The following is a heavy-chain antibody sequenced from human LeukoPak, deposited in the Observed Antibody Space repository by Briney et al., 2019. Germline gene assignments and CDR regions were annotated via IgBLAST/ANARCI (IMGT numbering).Heavy chain of an antibody. J-gene: IGHJ4*02. D-gene: IGHD3-22*01. CDR2: ISSSGSTI. V-gene: IGHV3-48*03. CDR3: ARQYYYDSSGHVFFDY. Sequence: GGSLRLSCTASGITFSSYEMNWVRQAPGKGLEWVAYISSSGSTIYYADSVKGRFTISRDNAKNSLYLQMNSLRAEDTAVYYCARQYYYDSSGHVFFDYWGQGTLVTVSS. CDR1: GITFSSYE.